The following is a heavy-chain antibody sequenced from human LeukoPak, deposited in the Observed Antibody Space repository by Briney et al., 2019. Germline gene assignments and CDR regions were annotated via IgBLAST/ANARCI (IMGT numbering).Heavy chain of an antibody. V-gene: IGHV1-2*02. Sequence: ASVKVSCKASGYTFTSYYMHWARQAPGQGREWMRWINPNSGGTNYAQKFQGRVTMTRDTSISTAYMELSRLRSDDTAVYYCARDPEQPGLAFDYWGQRTLVTVSS. D-gene: IGHD6-13*01. CDR1: GYTFTSYY. CDR3: ARDPEQPGLAFDY. CDR2: INPNSGGT. J-gene: IGHJ4*02.